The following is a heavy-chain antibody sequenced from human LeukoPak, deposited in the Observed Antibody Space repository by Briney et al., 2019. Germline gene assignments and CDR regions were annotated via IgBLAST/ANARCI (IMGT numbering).Heavy chain of an antibody. CDR2: INPNSGGT. V-gene: IGHV1-2*06. CDR1: GYTFTGYY. D-gene: IGHD6-6*01. CDR3: ASAIAALYYFDY. J-gene: IGHJ4*02. Sequence: ASVKVSCKASGYTFTGYYMHWVRQAPGQGLEWMGRINPNSGGTNYAQKFQGRVTMTRDTSISTAYMELSRLRSDDTAVYYCASAIAALYYFDYWGQGTLVTVSS.